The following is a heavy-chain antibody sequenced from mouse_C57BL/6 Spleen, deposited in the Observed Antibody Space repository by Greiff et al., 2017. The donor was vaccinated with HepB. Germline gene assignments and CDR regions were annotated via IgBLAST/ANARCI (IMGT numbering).Heavy chain of an antibody. D-gene: IGHD1-1*01. Sequence: VQLQQSGPELVKPGASVKISCKASGYAFSSSWMNWVKQRPGKGLEWIGRIYPGDGDTNYNGKFKGKATLTADKSSSTAYMQLSSLTSEDSAVYFCARSGYYGSPYAMDYWGQGTSVTVSS. J-gene: IGHJ4*01. CDR3: ARSGYYGSPYAMDY. CDR2: IYPGDGDT. CDR1: GYAFSSSW. V-gene: IGHV1-82*01.